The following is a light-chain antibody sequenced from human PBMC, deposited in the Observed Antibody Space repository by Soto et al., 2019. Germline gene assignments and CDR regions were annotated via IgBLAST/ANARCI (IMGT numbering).Light chain of an antibody. CDR3: QQYNDN. CDR1: HSIKNW. Sequence: DVKMTQSPSTLSASVGDKVTITCRASHSIKNWLAWYQLKPGKAPKLLIYEASTLESGVPSRFSGSGSGTEFTLTISSLQPDDFATYYCQQYNDNFGGGTMVDIK. V-gene: IGKV1-5*03. CDR2: EAS. J-gene: IGKJ4*01.